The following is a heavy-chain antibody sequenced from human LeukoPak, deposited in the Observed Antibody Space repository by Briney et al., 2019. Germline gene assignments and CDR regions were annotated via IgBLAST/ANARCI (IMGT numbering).Heavy chain of an antibody. CDR3: VSFYETY. Sequence: GGSLRLSCAASGNYWMHWVRQVPGKGLVWVSHINSDGSWASYADSVKGRFTISKDNAKNTVYLQMNSLRAEDTAVYYCVSFYETYWGRGTLVTVSS. CDR2: INSDGSWA. V-gene: IGHV3-74*01. CDR1: GNYW. J-gene: IGHJ4*02. D-gene: IGHD2/OR15-2a*01.